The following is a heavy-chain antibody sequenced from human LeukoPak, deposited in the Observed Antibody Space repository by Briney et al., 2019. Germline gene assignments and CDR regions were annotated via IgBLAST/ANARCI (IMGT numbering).Heavy chain of an antibody. CDR2: IIPILGIA. CDR1: GGTFSSYA. J-gene: IGHJ4*02. V-gene: IGHV1-69*04. D-gene: IGHD5-24*01. CDR3: AREWAWLRPERAVWYFDY. Sequence: SVKVSCKASGGTFSSYAISWVRQAPGQGLEWMGRIIPILGIANYAQKFQGRATITADKSTSTAYMELSSLRSEDTAVYYCAREWAWLRPERAVWYFDYWGQGTLVTVSS.